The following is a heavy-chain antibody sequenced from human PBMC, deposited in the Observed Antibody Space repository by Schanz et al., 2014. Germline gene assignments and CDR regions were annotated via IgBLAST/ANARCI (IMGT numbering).Heavy chain of an antibody. CDR1: GFSFSSYT. D-gene: IGHD2-15*01. CDR3: SKDKQGSRSDDS. Sequence: EVQLLESGGGLVQPGESLRLSCAASGFSFSSYTMSWVRQAPGKGLQWVSAISGSGETTYYADSVKGRFTISRDNSKNALYLQMNSLRAEDTAVYYCSKDKQGSRSDDSWGQGTLVTVSS. J-gene: IGHJ5*01. CDR2: ISGSGETT. V-gene: IGHV3-23*01.